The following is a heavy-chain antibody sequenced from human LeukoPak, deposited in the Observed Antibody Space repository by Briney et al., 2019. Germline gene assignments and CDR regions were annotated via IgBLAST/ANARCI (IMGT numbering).Heavy chain of an antibody. Sequence: GGSLRLSCAASGFTFSDYYMGWIRQAPGKGLEWVSYISSSGSTIYYADSVKGRFTISRDNAKNSLYLQMNSLRAEDTAVYYCARGWLVGATGPIPPNWGQGTLVTVSS. V-gene: IGHV3-11*04. J-gene: IGHJ4*02. CDR2: ISSSGSTI. D-gene: IGHD1-26*01. CDR3: ARGWLVGATGPIPPN. CDR1: GFTFSDYY.